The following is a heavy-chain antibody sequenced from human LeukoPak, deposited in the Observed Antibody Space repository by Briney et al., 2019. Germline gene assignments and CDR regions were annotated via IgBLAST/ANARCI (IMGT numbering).Heavy chain of an antibody. D-gene: IGHD1-20*01. J-gene: IGHJ6*02. CDR2: IYYNGIS. Sequence: PSETLSLTCTVSGGSISGYYWGWIRQPPGKGLEWIAYIYYNGISNYNPSLKSRVIISVDSSKNQFSLKLTSVTAADTAVYYCAKILTGTGPTMEVWGQGTTVTVSS. V-gene: IGHV4-59*01. CDR1: GGSISGYY. CDR3: AKILTGTGPTMEV.